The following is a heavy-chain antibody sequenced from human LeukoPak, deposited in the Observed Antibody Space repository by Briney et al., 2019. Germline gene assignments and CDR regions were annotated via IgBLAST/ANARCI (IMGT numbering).Heavy chain of an antibody. CDR2: ISGSGGST. J-gene: IGHJ4*02. CDR1: GFTFSSYA. Sequence: GGSLRLSCAASGFTFSSYAMSWVRQAPGKGLEWVSAISGSGGSTYYADSVKGRFTISRDNSKNTLYLQMNSLRAEDTAVYYCAKPPGSSWYGYLDYWGQGTLVTVSS. CDR3: AKPPGSSWYGYLDY. D-gene: IGHD6-13*01. V-gene: IGHV3-23*01.